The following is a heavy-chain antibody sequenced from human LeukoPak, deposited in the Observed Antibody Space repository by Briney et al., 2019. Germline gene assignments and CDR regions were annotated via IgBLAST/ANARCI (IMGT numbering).Heavy chain of an antibody. Sequence: GGSLRLSCAASGFTFSSYWMSWVRRAPGKGLEWVANIKQDGSEKYYVDSVKGRFTISRDNAKNSLYLQMNSLRAEDTAVYYCAREGSGWYYYYYGMDVWGQGTTVTVSS. D-gene: IGHD6-19*01. CDR2: IKQDGSEK. V-gene: IGHV3-7*01. CDR1: GFTFSSYW. CDR3: AREGSGWYYYYYGMDV. J-gene: IGHJ6*02.